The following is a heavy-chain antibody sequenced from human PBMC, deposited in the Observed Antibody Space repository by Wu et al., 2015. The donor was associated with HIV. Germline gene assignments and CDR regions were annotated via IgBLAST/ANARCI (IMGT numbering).Heavy chain of an antibody. CDR1: GYTFTGYY. D-gene: IGHD3/OR15-3a*01. CDR3: ARGNTSPAQGLVPTP. J-gene: IGHJ5*02. Sequence: QVQLVQSGAEVKKPGASVKVSCKASGYTFTGYYMHWVRQAPGQGLEWMGWINPNSGGTNYAQKFQGRVTMTRDTSISTAYMELSRLRSDDDGRGITCARGNTSPAQGLVPTPWGHGNPGPPSP. CDR2: INPNSGGT. V-gene: IGHV1-2*02.